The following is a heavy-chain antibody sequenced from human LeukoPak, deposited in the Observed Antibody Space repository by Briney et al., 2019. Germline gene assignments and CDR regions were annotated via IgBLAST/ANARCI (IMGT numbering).Heavy chain of an antibody. CDR3: ASDLIAGAGPEGN. J-gene: IGHJ4*02. CDR1: GYTLTELS. D-gene: IGHD6-13*01. CDR2: VSAHNGNT. V-gene: IGHV1-18*01. Sequence: GASVKVSCKVSGYTLTELSMHCVRQAPGQGLEWMGWVSAHNGNTYYAQRLQSRVTMTTDTSTSTAYMELRSLSTAVTAWEYCASDLIAGAGPEGNWGQGTLVTVSS.